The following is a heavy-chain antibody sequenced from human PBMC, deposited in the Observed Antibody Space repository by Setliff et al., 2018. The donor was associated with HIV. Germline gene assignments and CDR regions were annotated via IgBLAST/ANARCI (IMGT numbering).Heavy chain of an antibody. J-gene: IGHJ3*02. D-gene: IGHD3-10*01. Sequence: SETLSLTCAVSGFSVSRGFYWGWIRQPPGKGLEWIGEINHTGSTNCNPSLKSRVTMSVDTSKNQFSLKLSSVTAADTAVYYCARVYYGSGSSDAFDIWGQGTMVTVSS. V-gene: IGHV4-38-2*01. CDR2: INHTGST. CDR3: ARVYYGSGSSDAFDI. CDR1: GFSVSRGFY.